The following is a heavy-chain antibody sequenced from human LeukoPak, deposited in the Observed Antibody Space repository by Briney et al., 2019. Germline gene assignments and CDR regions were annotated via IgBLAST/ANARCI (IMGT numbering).Heavy chain of an antibody. CDR3: ARDGAVIGSYNWFDL. Sequence: ASVKVSCKASGYTFTSYGISWVRQAPGQGLEGMGGINPDTGATRWPQKFQGRVTMTRDASISIAYMEVSSLRFDDTAVYYCARDGAVIGSYNWFDLWGQGTLVTVSS. V-gene: IGHV1-2*02. CDR2: INPDTGAT. CDR1: GYTFTSYG. J-gene: IGHJ5*02. D-gene: IGHD2-21*01.